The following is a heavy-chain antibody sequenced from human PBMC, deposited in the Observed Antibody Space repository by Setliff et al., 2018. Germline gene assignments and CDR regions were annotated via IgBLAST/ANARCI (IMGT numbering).Heavy chain of an antibody. Sequence: GGSLRLSCAASGFTFSRYWMSWVRQAPGKGLEWVANIKQDGSEKYYVDSVKGRFTISRDNAKNSLYLQMNSLRAEDTAVYYCARATIFGVAPYYYYYYGMDVWGQGTTVTV. CDR1: GFTFSRYW. CDR3: ARATIFGVAPYYYYYYGMDV. J-gene: IGHJ6*02. CDR2: IKQDGSEK. V-gene: IGHV3-7*01. D-gene: IGHD3-3*01.